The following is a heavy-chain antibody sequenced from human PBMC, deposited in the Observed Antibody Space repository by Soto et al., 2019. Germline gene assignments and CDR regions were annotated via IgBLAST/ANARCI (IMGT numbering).Heavy chain of an antibody. Sequence: PGGSLRLSCTASGFTFSSYWMTWVRQAPGKGLEWVANIKEDGDGQYYVGSVRGRFTISRDNAKNSLYLQMNSLRAEDTAVYFCATALLGTVPTPFDYWGQGT. CDR3: ATALLGTVPTPFDY. D-gene: IGHD4-4*01. J-gene: IGHJ4*02. V-gene: IGHV3-7*01. CDR2: IKEDGDGQ. CDR1: GFTFSSYW.